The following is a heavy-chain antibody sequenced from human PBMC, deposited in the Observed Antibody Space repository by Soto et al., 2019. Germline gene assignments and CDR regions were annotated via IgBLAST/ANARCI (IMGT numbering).Heavy chain of an antibody. CDR3: AYIAARPKDRPPSAVTFDY. Sequence: GGSLRLSCAASGFTFSSYGMHWVRQAPGKGLEWVAVISYDGSNKYYADSVKGRFAISRDNSKNTLYLQMNSLRAEDTAVYYCAYIAARPKDRPPSAVTFDYWGQGTLVTVSS. D-gene: IGHD6-6*01. CDR1: GFTFSSYG. CDR2: ISYDGSNK. V-gene: IGHV3-30*03. J-gene: IGHJ4*02.